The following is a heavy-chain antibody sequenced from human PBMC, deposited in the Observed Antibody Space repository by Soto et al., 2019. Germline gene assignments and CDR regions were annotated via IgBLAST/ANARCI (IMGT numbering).Heavy chain of an antibody. D-gene: IGHD6-6*01. CDR2: MNPNSGNT. CDR1: GYTFTSYD. Sequence: ASLKVSCKGSGYTFTSYDINWVRQATGQGLEWMGWMNPNSGNTGYAQKFQGRVTMTRNTSISTAYMELSSLKASDTAIYYCARGNRPPTYYFEYWGQGTLVTVSS. CDR3: ARGNRPPTYYFEY. J-gene: IGHJ4*02. V-gene: IGHV1-8*01.